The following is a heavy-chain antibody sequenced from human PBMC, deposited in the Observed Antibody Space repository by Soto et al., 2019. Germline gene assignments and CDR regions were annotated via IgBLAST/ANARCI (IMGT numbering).Heavy chain of an antibody. CDR3: ARGGSYWARSHYFDS. J-gene: IGHJ4*02. CDR2: VTPRNGDT. Sequence: QVQLVQSGAEMKKPGASVKVSCKASGYTFTSYDINWVRQAAGQGPEWMGSVTPRNGDTAFAQKYQGRVTVTSNTSMSTVYMELSNLRSDDTAVYYCARGGSYWARSHYFDSWGQGTLVTVSS. CDR1: GYTFTSYD. D-gene: IGHD2-8*02. V-gene: IGHV1-8*02.